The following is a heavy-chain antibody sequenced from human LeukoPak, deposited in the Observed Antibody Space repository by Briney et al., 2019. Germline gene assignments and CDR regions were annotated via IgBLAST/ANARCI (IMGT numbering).Heavy chain of an antibody. D-gene: IGHD3-3*01. J-gene: IGHJ6*02. V-gene: IGHV4-31*03. CDR2: IYYSGST. CDR1: GGFISSGGYY. CDR3: ARLAKVFGVVITYYYYGMDV. Sequence: PSETLSLTCTVSGGFISSGGYYWSWIRQHPGKGLEWIGYIYYSGSTYYNPSLKSRVTISVDTSKNQFSLKLSSVTAADTAVYYCARLAKVFGVVITYYYYGMDVWGQGTTVTVSS.